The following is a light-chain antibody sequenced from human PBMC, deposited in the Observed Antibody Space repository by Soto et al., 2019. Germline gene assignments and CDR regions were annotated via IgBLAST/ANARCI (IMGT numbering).Light chain of an antibody. CDR3: RSYAGSYTPYV. CDR1: SSDVGGYNY. Sequence: QSVLTQPRSVSGSPGQSATISCTGTSSDVGGYNYVSWYQQHPGKAPKLMIYDVSKRPSGVPDRFSGSKSGNTASLTISGLQAEDEADYYCRSYAGSYTPYVFGTGTKVTV. CDR2: DVS. V-gene: IGLV2-11*01. J-gene: IGLJ1*01.